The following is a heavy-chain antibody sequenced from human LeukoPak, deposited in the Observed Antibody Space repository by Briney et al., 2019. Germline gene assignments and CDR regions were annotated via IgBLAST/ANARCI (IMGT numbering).Heavy chain of an antibody. CDR3: ARVQWLWAFDY. CDR2: IKQDGSEK. D-gene: IGHD3-22*01. J-gene: IGHJ4*02. V-gene: IGHV3-7*01. Sequence: GGSLRLSRAASGLSFSTYGMHWVPQAPDKGREWVANIKQDGSEKYYVDSVKGRFTISRGNAKNSLYLQMNSLRAEDTAVYYCARVQWLWAFDYWGQGTLVTVSS. CDR1: GLSFSTYG.